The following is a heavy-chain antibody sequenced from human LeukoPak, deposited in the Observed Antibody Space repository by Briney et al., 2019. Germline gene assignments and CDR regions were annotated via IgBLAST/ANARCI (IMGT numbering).Heavy chain of an antibody. J-gene: IGHJ4*02. V-gene: IGHV3-9*01. CDR3: ARPIRQNSGMY. CDR2: ISWNSGSI. Sequence: GGSLRLSCAASGLTFDDYAMHWVRQAPGKGLEWVSGISWNSGSIGYADSVKGRFTISRDNAKNSLYLQMNSLRVEDTAVYYCARPIRQNSGMYWGQGTLVTVST. CDR1: GLTFDDYA. D-gene: IGHD6-19*01.